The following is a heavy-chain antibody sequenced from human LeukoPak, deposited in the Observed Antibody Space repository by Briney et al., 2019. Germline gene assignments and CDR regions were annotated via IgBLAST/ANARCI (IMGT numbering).Heavy chain of an antibody. V-gene: IGHV3-33*01. J-gene: IGHJ4*02. CDR1: GFTFSSYG. D-gene: IGHD1-26*01. Sequence: PGRSLRLSCAASGFTFSSYGMHWVRQAPGKGLEWVAVIWYDGSNKYYADSVKGRFTISRDNSKNTLYLQMNSLRAEDTAAYYCARDRLSVGPLSAGHDYWGQGTLVTVSS. CDR2: IWYDGSNK. CDR3: ARDRLSVGPLSAGHDY.